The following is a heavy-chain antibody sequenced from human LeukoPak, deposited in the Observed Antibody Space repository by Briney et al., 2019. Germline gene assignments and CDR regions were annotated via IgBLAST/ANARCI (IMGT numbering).Heavy chain of an antibody. CDR2: IYYSGST. D-gene: IGHD1-26*01. V-gene: IGHV4-39*01. Sequence: PSETLSLTCTVSGGSISSSSYYWGWIRQPPGKGLEWIGSIYYSGSTYYNPSLKSRVTISVDTSKNQFSLKLSSVTAADTAVYYCARHSHNGSYYQYWGQGTLVTVSS. CDR3: ARHSHNGSYYQY. CDR1: GGSISSSSYY. J-gene: IGHJ4*02.